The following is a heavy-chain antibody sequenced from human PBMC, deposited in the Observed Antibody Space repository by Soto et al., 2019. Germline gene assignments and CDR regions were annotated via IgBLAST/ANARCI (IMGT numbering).Heavy chain of an antibody. CDR2: INGGGSNI. D-gene: IGHD1-26*01. Sequence: EVQLMESGGGLVQPGGSLRLSCAVSGFNFGSYSMSWVRQAPGRGLEWVCYINGGGSNIYYADSVKGRFTISRDNDKNSLYLQMNSRRGGDTAVYSCVRETWVLRGGVYYYYGMDVWGQGTTVTVSS. CDR3: VRETWVLRGGVYYYYGMDV. J-gene: IGHJ6*02. V-gene: IGHV3-48*01. CDR1: GFNFGSYS.